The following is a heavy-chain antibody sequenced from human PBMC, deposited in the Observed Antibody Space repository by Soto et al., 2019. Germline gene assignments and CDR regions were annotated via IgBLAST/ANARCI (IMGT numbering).Heavy chain of an antibody. CDR3: ARRKERSCPDYLDL. J-gene: IGHJ4*02. CDR2: MNPNNGNA. Sequence: VSSVKVSCKASGFTFITYDFSWVRQAAGQGLEWMGWMNPNNGNAGFAQKFRGGINMTRNTSISTAYLELSSLRSDDSAVYFCARRKERSCPDYLDLWGQGAQVTVS. CDR1: GFTFITYD. V-gene: IGHV1-8*01. D-gene: IGHD6-25*01.